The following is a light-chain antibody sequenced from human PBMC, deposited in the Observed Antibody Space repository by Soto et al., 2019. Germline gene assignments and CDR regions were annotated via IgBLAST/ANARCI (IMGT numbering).Light chain of an antibody. CDR3: SSYRTGGPFV. CDR1: SSDVGGYNY. Sequence: QSALTQPASASGSIGQSIAISCTGTSSDVGGYNYVSWYQQLPGKAPILLISGVSNRPSGVSHRFSGSKSGNTASLTISGLQAEDEADYYCSSYRTGGPFVFGNGTKGTVL. CDR2: GVS. J-gene: IGLJ1*01. V-gene: IGLV2-14*01.